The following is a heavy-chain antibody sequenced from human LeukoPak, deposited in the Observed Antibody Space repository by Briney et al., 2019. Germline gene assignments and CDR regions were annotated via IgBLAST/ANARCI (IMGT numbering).Heavy chain of an antibody. CDR2: INPSGGST. D-gene: IGHD3-22*01. V-gene: IGHV1-46*01. Sequence: ASVKVSCKASGYTFTGYYMHWVRQAPGQGLEWMGIINPSGGSTSYAQKFQGRVTMTRDMSTSTVYMELSSLRSEDTAVYYCARAEDSSGYYNYYFDYWGQGTLVTVSS. CDR1: GYTFTGYY. CDR3: ARAEDSSGYYNYYFDY. J-gene: IGHJ4*02.